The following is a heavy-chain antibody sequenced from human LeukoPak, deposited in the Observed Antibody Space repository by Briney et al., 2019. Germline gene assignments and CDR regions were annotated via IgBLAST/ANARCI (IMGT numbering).Heavy chain of an antibody. CDR1: GGTFSSYA. CDR3: AREDSLMTTVSPALDY. V-gene: IGHV1-69*04. CDR2: IIPILGIA. J-gene: IGHJ4*02. Sequence: SVKVSCKASGGTFSSYAISWVRQAPGQGLEWMGRIIPILGIANYAQKFQGRVTITADKSTSTAYMELSSLRSEDTAVYYCAREDSLMTTVSPALDYWGQGTLVTVSS. D-gene: IGHD4-11*01.